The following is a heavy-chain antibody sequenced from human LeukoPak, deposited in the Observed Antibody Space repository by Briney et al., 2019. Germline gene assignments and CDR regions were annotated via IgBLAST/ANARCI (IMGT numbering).Heavy chain of an antibody. V-gene: IGHV3-30*18. Sequence: GESLRLSCEGSGFTFSNYGMHWVRQAPGKGLEWVAQISHDGSYKHYAESVKGRLTISRDNSKNTLYLQMDSLRAEDTAVYYCAKDARGSGHFDYWGQGTLVTVSS. D-gene: IGHD3-3*01. CDR2: ISHDGSYK. CDR1: GFTFSNYG. J-gene: IGHJ4*02. CDR3: AKDARGSGHFDY.